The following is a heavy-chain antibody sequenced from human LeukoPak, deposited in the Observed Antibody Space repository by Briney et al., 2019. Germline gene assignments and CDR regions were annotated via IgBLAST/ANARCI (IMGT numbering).Heavy chain of an antibody. Sequence: PGGSLRLSCAASGFTFSSYWMHWVRQVPGKGLVWFSRISSDGTSPAYADSVKGRFTLSRDNAKNTVYLQMKNLRADDTAVYFCARSREPGRDGDYWGQGTLVTVSS. V-gene: IGHV3-74*01. J-gene: IGHJ4*02. CDR3: ARSREPGRDGDY. CDR2: ISSDGTSP. D-gene: IGHD5-24*01. CDR1: GFTFSSYW.